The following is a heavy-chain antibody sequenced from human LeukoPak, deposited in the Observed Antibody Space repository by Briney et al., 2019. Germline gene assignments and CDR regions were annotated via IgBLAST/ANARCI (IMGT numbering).Heavy chain of an antibody. CDR1: GYSFTSYW. CDR3: ARQVVPAAISADY. Sequence: GESLKISCKGSGYSFTSYWIGWVRQMPGKGLEWMGIIYPGDSDTRCSPSFQGQVTISADKSISTAYLQWSSLKASDTAMYYCARQVVPAAISADYWGQGTLVTVSS. V-gene: IGHV5-51*01. J-gene: IGHJ4*02. CDR2: IYPGDSDT. D-gene: IGHD2-2*02.